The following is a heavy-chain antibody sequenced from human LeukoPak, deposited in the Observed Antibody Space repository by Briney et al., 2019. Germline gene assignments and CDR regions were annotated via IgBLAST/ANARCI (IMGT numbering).Heavy chain of an antibody. CDR2: IGGRGGST. D-gene: IGHD3-16*01. Sequence: GGSLRLSCAASGFRFSDFTMTWVRQAPGKGPEWVSAIGGRGGSTYYADSVGGRFTISRDDSKDMVYLQMNSLKVEDTATYYCGKEGGAWGQGTKVTVSS. CDR1: GFRFSDFT. CDR3: GKEGGA. V-gene: IGHV3-23*01. J-gene: IGHJ5*02.